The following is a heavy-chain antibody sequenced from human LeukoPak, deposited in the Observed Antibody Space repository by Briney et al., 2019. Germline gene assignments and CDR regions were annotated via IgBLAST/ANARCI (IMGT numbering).Heavy chain of an antibody. CDR3: AKGLSMVRGLDY. CDR1: GFTFSSYS. V-gene: IGHV3-21*04. Sequence: GGSLRLSCAASGFTFSSYSMNWVRQAPGKGLEWVSSISSSSSYIYYADSVKGRFTISRDNAKNSLYLQMDSLRAEDTALYYCAKGLSMVRGLDYWGQGTLVTVSS. D-gene: IGHD3-10*01. CDR2: ISSSSSYI. J-gene: IGHJ4*02.